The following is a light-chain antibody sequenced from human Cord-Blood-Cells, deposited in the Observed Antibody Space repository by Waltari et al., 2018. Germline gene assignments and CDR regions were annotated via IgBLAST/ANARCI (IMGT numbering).Light chain of an antibody. V-gene: IGKV3-20*01. J-gene: IGKJ4*01. CDR1: QSVSSSY. CDR3: QQYGSSTLT. CDR2: GAS. Sequence: PGERATLSCRASQSVSSSYLAWYQQKPGQAPRLLIYGASSRATGIPDRFSGSGSGTDFTLTISRLEPEDFAVYYCQQYGSSTLTFGGGTKVEIK.